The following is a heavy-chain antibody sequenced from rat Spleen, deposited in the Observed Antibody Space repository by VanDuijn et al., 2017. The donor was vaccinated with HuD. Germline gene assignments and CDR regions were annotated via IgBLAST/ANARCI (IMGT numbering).Heavy chain of an antibody. V-gene: IGHV5S23*01. Sequence: EVQLVESGGGLVQPGRSLKLSCAASGFIFANYDMAWVRQAPTKGLEWVASITSSGGDTYYRDSVKGRFTMSRNNAGSTLYLQMDSLRSEDAATYYCARAPFDYWGQGVMVTVSS. D-gene: IGHD3-1*01. J-gene: IGHJ2*01. CDR1: GFIFANYD. CDR3: ARAPFDY. CDR2: ITSSGGDT.